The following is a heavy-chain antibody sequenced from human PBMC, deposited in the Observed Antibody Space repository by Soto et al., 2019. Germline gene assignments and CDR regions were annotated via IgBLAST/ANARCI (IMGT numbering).Heavy chain of an antibody. V-gene: IGHV4-61*08. Sequence: SETLSLTCTVSGDSISSGDYYWIWIRQPPGKGLEWIGFIYYTGNTKYNASLKSRVTISVDTSKNLFSLKLKSVTAADTAVYYCARRIIALEIFDYWGQGTVVTVS. CDR3: ARRIIALEIFDY. CDR2: IYYTGNT. D-gene: IGHD3-10*01. J-gene: IGHJ4*02. CDR1: GDSISSGDYY.